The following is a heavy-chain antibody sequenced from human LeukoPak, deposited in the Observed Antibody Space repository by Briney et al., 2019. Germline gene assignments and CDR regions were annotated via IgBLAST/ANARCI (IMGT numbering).Heavy chain of an antibody. Sequence: QPGGSLRLSCAASGFTFSSYEMNWVRQAPGKGLEWISYISSSGTTIYYADSVKGRFTISRDNAENSLYLQMNSLRAEDTAVYYCARASSSWYYFDYWGQGTLVTVSS. V-gene: IGHV3-48*03. CDR3: ARASSSWYYFDY. J-gene: IGHJ4*02. CDR2: ISSSGTTI. CDR1: GFTFSSYE. D-gene: IGHD6-13*01.